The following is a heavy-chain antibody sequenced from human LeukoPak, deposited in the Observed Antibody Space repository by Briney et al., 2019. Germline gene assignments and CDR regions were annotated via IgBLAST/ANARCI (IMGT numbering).Heavy chain of an antibody. Sequence: SETLSLTCTVSGGSISSYYWSWIRQPPGKGLEWIGYIYYSGSTNYNPSLKSRVTISVDTSKNQFSLKLSSVTAADTAVYYCARGGPYYDDENNYYYYGMDVWGQGTTVTVSS. CDR3: ARGGPYYDDENNYYYYGMDV. CDR2: IYYSGST. D-gene: IGHD3-3*01. V-gene: IGHV4-59*01. CDR1: GGSISSYY. J-gene: IGHJ6*02.